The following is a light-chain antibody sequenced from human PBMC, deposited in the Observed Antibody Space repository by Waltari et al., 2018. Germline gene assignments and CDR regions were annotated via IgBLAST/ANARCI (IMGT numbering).Light chain of an antibody. CDR1: SSDVGHYAL. Sequence: QSALTPPASVSGSPGQSITISCPGPSSDVGHYALISWYQQPPNKAPKLIIYEGNKRPSGVSNRFSGSTSGNTASLTISGLQAEDEADYFCCSYAGSATFAVFGGGTKLTVL. CDR3: CSYAGSATFAV. CDR2: EGN. V-gene: IGLV2-23*03. J-gene: IGLJ3*02.